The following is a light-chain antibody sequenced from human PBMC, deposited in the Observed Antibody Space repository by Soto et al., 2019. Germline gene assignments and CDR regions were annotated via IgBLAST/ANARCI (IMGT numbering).Light chain of an antibody. V-gene: IGKV1-5*01. CDR3: QQSYSTPQT. CDR2: DAS. CDR1: QSISSW. J-gene: IGKJ4*01. Sequence: DIQMTQSPSTLSASVGDRVTITCRASQSISSWLAWYQQKPGKAPKLLIYDASSLESGVPSRFSASGTGTDFTLTISSLQPEDFATYYCQQSYSTPQTFGGGTKVDIK.